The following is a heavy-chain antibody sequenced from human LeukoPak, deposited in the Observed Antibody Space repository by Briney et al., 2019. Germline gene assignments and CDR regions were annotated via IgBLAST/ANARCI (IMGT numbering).Heavy chain of an antibody. CDR3: ATTYDILTGYYGPMYYYYYMDV. J-gene: IGHJ6*03. CDR1: GGSISSSSYY. D-gene: IGHD3-9*01. Sequence: PSETLSLTCTVSGGSISSSSYYWGWIRQPPGKGLEWIVSIYYSGSTYYNPSLKSRVTISVDTSTTQFSLKLSSVTAADTAVYYCATTYDILTGYYGPMYYYYYMDVWGKGTTVTVSS. CDR2: IYYSGST. V-gene: IGHV4-39*01.